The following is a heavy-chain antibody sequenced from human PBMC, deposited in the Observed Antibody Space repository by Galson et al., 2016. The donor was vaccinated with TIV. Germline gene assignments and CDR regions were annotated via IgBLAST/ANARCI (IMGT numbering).Heavy chain of an antibody. Sequence: SLRLSCAASGFPVSDNYMTWVRRAPGKGLEWVSIVHTGGNTNYADSVKGRFTISRDNSKDTVYLQMSRLRAEDTAVYYCARERRHCGNECFLYYYYGMDVWGQGTPVTVSS. CDR3: ARERRHCGNECFLYYYYGMDV. D-gene: IGHD4-23*01. V-gene: IGHV3-66*02. J-gene: IGHJ6*02. CDR2: VHTGGNT. CDR1: GFPVSDNY.